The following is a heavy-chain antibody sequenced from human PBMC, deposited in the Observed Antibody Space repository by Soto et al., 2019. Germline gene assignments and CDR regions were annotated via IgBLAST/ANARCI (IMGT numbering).Heavy chain of an antibody. CDR3: ARESTNSGPDAFDI. J-gene: IGHJ3*02. D-gene: IGHD5-12*01. Sequence: ASVKVSCKASGYTFTSYGISWVRQAPGQGLEWMGWISAYNGNTNYAQKLQGRVNMTTDTSTSTAYMELRSLRSDDTAVYYCARESTNSGPDAFDIWGQGTMVTVSS. V-gene: IGHV1-18*01. CDR1: GYTFTSYG. CDR2: ISAYNGNT.